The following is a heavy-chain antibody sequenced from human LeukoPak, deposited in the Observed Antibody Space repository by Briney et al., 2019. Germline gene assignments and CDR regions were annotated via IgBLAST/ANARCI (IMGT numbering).Heavy chain of an antibody. CDR3: ARDKVGATNWLDP. Sequence: SQTLSLTCAVSGGSISSGEYYWSWIRQPPGKGLEWIEYIYYSVNTYYNPSLKSRLTISVDTSNSQFSLRLTSVTAADTAVYYCARDKVGATNWLDPWGQGTLVTVSS. J-gene: IGHJ5*02. CDR1: GGSISSGEYY. CDR2: IYYSVNT. V-gene: IGHV4-30-4*01. D-gene: IGHD1-26*01.